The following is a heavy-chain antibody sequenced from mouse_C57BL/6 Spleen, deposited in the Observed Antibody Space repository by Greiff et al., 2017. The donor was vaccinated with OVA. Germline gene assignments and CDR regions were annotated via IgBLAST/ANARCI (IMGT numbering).Heavy chain of an antibody. J-gene: IGHJ4*01. CDR2: IDPENGDT. D-gene: IGHD1-1*01. Sequence: EVQLQQSGAELVRPGASVKLSCTASGFNIKDDYMHWVKQRPEQGLEWLGWIDPENGDTEYASKFQGKATITADTSSNTAYLQLSSLTSEDTAVYYCTFFITTVGGYYAMDYWGQGTSVTVSS. CDR3: TFFITTVGGYYAMDY. CDR1: GFNIKDDY. V-gene: IGHV14-4*01.